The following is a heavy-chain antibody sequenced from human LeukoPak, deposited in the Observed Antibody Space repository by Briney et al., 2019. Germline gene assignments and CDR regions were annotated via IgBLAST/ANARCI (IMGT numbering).Heavy chain of an antibody. D-gene: IGHD3-16*01. CDR2: ISAYNGNT. J-gene: IGHJ6*03. V-gene: IGHV1-18*01. CDR1: GYTFTSYG. CDR3: ARGYWGWGTNYYYYYYMDV. Sequence: GASVKVSCKASGYTFTSYGISWVRQAPGQGLEWMGWISAYNGNTNYAQKLQGRVTMTTDTSTSTAYMELRSLRSDDTAVYYCARGYWGWGTNYYYYYYMDVWGKGTTVTISS.